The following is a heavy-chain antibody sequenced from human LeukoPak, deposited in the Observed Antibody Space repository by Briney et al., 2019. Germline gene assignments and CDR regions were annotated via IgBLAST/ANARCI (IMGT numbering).Heavy chain of an antibody. CDR2: INTNGRTI. CDR3: ARLRNYYGSGSWGFMDV. J-gene: IGHJ6*03. V-gene: IGHV3-48*03. Sequence: QPGGSLRLSCAASAFTLSSYEMNWVRQAPGKGLEWVSYINTNGRTIHYADSVKGRFTISRDNAKNSLYLQMNSLRAEDTAIYYCARLRNYYGSGSWGFMDVWGKGTTVTFSS. D-gene: IGHD3-10*01. CDR1: AFTLSSYE.